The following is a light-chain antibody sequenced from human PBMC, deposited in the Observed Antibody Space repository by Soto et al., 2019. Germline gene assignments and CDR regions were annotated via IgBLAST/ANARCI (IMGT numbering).Light chain of an antibody. CDR3: QQLNSYPLT. V-gene: IGKV1-9*01. CDR2: GAY. Sequence: DIQMTQSPSSLSASVGDRVTITCRASQSISRYLNWYQQKPGKAPKLLIQGAYPLQSGVPSRFSGSGSGTDFTLTISSLQPEDFATYYCQQLNSYPLTFGGGTKVDIK. J-gene: IGKJ4*01. CDR1: QSISRY.